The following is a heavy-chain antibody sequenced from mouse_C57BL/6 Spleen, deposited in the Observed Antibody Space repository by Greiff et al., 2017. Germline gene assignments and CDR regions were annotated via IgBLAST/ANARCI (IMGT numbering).Heavy chain of an antibody. CDR1: GYTFTSYW. CDR2: IDPSDSYT. CDR3: AREGNLTY. J-gene: IGHJ3*01. Sequence: VQLQQSGAELVMPGASVKLSCKASGYTFTSYWMHWVKQRPGQGLEWIGEIDPSDSYTNYNQKFKGKSTLTVDKSSSPAYMQLSSLTSEDSAVYYCAREGNLTYWGQGTLVTVSA. V-gene: IGHV1-69*01. D-gene: IGHD2-1*01.